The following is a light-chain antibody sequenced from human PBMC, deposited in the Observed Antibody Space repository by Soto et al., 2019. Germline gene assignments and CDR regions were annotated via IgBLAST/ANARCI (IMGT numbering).Light chain of an antibody. Sequence: QSVLTQPASVSGSPGQSIIISCTGASSDVGSFNLVSWYQHHPGEAPKLIIYEGNQRPSGVSNPFSGSKSANAASLTISGLQAEDEADYYCCSDANTGTHVMFGGGTKLTVL. CDR1: SSDVGSFNL. CDR2: EGN. CDR3: CSDANTGTHVM. J-gene: IGLJ3*02. V-gene: IGLV2-23*01.